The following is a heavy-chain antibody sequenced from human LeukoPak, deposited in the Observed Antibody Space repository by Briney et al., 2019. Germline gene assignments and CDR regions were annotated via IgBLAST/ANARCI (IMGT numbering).Heavy chain of an antibody. CDR2: INPDAMVT. J-gene: IGHJ4*02. Sequence: GGPLRLSCGASGFTFSIYWTQGLPQSPGKALVCGSCINPDAMVTISARPVKGRFPISRDNPKNTLYRQVNTLRAQDTAVHYCGSDGHHYAFDYWGQGSLVTVSS. CDR1: GFTFSIYW. V-gene: IGHV3-74*01. CDR3: GSDGHHYAFDY. D-gene: IGHD2-2*01.